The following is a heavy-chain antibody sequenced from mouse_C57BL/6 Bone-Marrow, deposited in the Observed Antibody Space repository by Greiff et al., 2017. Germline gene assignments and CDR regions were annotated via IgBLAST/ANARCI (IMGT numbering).Heavy chain of an antibody. J-gene: IGHJ3*01. D-gene: IGHD2-3*01. CDR3: ARHRDGYPFAY. V-gene: IGHV5-6*01. Sequence: EVMLVESGGDLVKPGGSLKLSCAASGFTFSSYGMSWVSQTPDKRLEWVATISSGGSYTYYPDSVKGRFTISRDTAKNTRYLQLSSLKSEDTAMXYCARHRDGYPFAYWGKGTLVTVSA. CDR1: GFTFSSYG. CDR2: ISSGGSYT.